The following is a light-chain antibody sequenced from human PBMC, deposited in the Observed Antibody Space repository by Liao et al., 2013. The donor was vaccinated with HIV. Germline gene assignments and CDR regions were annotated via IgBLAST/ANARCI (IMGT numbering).Light chain of an antibody. V-gene: IGLV3-1*01. J-gene: IGLJ1*01. CDR1: RLGAKY. CDR3: QAWDGNSIHV. CDR2: QDN. Sequence: SFELIQPPSVSVSPGQTATITCSGSRLGAKYVCWYQQKPGQSPVLVMYQDNRRPSGIPERFSGYNSGNTATLIISGTQAMDEADYYCQAWDGNSIHVFGTGTKVTVL.